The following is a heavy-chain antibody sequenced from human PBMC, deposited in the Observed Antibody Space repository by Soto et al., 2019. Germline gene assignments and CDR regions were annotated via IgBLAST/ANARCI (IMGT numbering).Heavy chain of an antibody. CDR1: GFTFSNYA. D-gene: IGHD3-16*01. J-gene: IGHJ4*03. Sequence: TGGSLRLSCAASGFTFSNYAMSWVRQAPGKGLEWVALVSATAGTTYYTDSVKGRFTISRDNSRNTVYLQMHSLRADGPAVYTRAHDRLAGGFGHWGQGTLVTVSS. CDR2: VSATAGTT. CDR3: AHDRLAGGFGH. V-gene: IGHV3-23*01.